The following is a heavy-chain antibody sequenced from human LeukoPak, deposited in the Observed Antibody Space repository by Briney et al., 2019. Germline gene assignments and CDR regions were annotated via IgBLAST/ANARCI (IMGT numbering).Heavy chain of an antibody. V-gene: IGHV3-23*01. CDR1: GFTFSSYA. J-gene: IGHJ1*01. Sequence: GGSLRLSCAASGFTFSSYAMSWVRQAPGKGLEWVSAISGSGGSTYYADSVKGRFTISRDNSKNTLYLQMNSLRAEDTAVYYCAKDHNYCSSTSCYPEYFQHWGQGTLVTVSS. CDR2: ISGSGGST. D-gene: IGHD2-2*01. CDR3: AKDHNYCSSTSCYPEYFQH.